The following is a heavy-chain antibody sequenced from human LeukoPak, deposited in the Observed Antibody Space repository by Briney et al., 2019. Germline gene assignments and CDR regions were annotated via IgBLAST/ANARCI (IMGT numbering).Heavy chain of an antibody. J-gene: IGHJ4*02. CDR3: ARELNWNLDY. V-gene: IGHV3-11*04. D-gene: IGHD1-1*01. CDR2: ITSSGSTI. CDR1: GFTVSSNY. Sequence: GGSLRLSCAASGFTVSSNYMSWVRQAPGKGLEWVSYITSSGSTIYYADSVKGRFTISRDNAKNSLYLQMNSLRAEDTAVYYCARELNWNLDYWGQGTLVTVSS.